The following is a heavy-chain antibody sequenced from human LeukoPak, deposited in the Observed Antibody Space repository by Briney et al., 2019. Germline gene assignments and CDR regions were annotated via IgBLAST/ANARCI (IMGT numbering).Heavy chain of an antibody. Sequence: GGSLRLSCAPSGFTFRSYGMHWVRQAPGKGLEWVAFIRYDGSNKYYADSVKGRFTISRDNSKNTLYLQMNSLRAEDTAVYYCAKDGYSSGWYSGYFDYWGQGTLVTVSS. CDR1: GFTFRSYG. D-gene: IGHD6-19*01. J-gene: IGHJ4*02. CDR2: IRYDGSNK. CDR3: AKDGYSSGWYSGYFDY. V-gene: IGHV3-30*02.